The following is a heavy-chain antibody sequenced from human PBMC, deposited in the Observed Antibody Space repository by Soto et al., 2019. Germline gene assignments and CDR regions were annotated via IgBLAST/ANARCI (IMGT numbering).Heavy chain of an antibody. Sequence: GGSLRLSCAASGFTVSSNYMSWVRQAPGKGLEWVSVIYSGGSTYYADSVKGRFTISRDNSKNTLYLQMNSLRAEDTAVYYCARGSCSSTSCYVYFDYWGQGTLVTVSS. V-gene: IGHV3-66*01. CDR3: ARGSCSSTSCYVYFDY. CDR2: IYSGGST. CDR1: GFTVSSNY. J-gene: IGHJ4*02. D-gene: IGHD2-2*01.